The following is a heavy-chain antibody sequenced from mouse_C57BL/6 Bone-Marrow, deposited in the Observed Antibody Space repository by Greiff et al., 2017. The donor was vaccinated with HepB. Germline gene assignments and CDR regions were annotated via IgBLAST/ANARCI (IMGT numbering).Heavy chain of an antibody. J-gene: IGHJ1*03. CDR1: GFTFSDYY. Sequence: EVMLVESGGGLVQPGGSLKLSCAASGFTFSDYYMYWVRQTPEKRLEWVAYISNGGGSTYYPDTVKGRFTISRDNAKNTLYLQMSRLQSEDTAMYYCARQNYGSSEYFDVWGTGTTVTVSS. V-gene: IGHV5-12*01. CDR2: ISNGGGST. CDR3: ARQNYGSSEYFDV. D-gene: IGHD1-1*01.